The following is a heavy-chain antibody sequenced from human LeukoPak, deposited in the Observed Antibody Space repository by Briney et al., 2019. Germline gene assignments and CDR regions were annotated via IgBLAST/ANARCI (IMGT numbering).Heavy chain of an antibody. CDR1: GLSLSTRGEG. CDR3: VHSLCSGGSCYSGFDY. J-gene: IGHJ4*02. CDR2: SYWDDDK. D-gene: IGHD2-15*01. V-gene: IGHV2-5*02. Sequence: KGSGPTLVNPTQTLTLTCTFLGLSLSTRGEGVGWIRQPPGKALEWLALSYWDDDKRYSPSLKSRFTITKNTSKNKVILKITNMDPLDTATYYCVHSLCSGGSCYSGFDYWGQGTLVTVSS.